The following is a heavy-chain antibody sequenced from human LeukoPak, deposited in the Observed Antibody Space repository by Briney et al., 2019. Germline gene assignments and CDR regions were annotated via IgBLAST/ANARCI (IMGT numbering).Heavy chain of an antibody. J-gene: IGHJ6*02. V-gene: IGHV3-11*05. Sequence: PGGSLRLSCAASEFSFSDYYMSWIRQAPGKGLEWVSYISSSSSDTDYADSVKGRFTISRDNAKNSLFLQMNSLRAADTAVYYCARGHHGMEVWGRGTTVTVSS. CDR2: ISSSSSDT. CDR1: EFSFSDYY. CDR3: ARGHHGMEV.